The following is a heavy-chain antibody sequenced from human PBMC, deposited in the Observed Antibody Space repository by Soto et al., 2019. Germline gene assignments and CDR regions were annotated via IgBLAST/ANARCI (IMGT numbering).Heavy chain of an antibody. CDR1: GYTFTSYG. J-gene: IGHJ3*02. CDR3: ARDLSGRIQLWSPVGAFDI. CDR2: ISAYNGNT. D-gene: IGHD5-18*01. Sequence: GASVKVSCKASGYTFTSYGISWVRQAPGQGLEWMGWISAYNGNTNYAQKLQGRVTMTTDTSTSTAYMELRSLRSDDTAVYYCARDLSGRIQLWSPVGAFDIWGQGTMVTVSS. V-gene: IGHV1-18*01.